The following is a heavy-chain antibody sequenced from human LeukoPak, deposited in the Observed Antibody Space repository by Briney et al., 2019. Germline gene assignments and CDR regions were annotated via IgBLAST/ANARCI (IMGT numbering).Heavy chain of an antibody. D-gene: IGHD3-10*01. V-gene: IGHV3-23*01. CDR1: GFTFSSYA. J-gene: IGHJ6*02. CDR2: ISGSGGST. Sequence: GGSLRLSCAASGFTFSSYAMSWVRQAPGKGLEWVSAISGSGGSTYYADSVKGRFTISRENAKNSLYLQMNSLRAGDTAVYYCARGGYYGSGPMDVWGQGTTVPV. CDR3: ARGGYYGSGPMDV.